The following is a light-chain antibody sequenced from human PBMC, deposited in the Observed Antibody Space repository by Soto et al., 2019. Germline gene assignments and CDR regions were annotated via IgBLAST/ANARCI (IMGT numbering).Light chain of an antibody. CDR3: SSYTGSSTYVV. CDR1: SSDVGGYKY. J-gene: IGLJ2*01. CDR2: EVS. V-gene: IGLV2-14*01. Sequence: QSALTQPASVSGSPGQSITISCTGTSSDVGGYKYVSWYQQDPGKAPKLMIYEVSNRPSGVSNRFSGSKSGNAASLTISGLQAEDEAVYYCSSYTGSSTYVVFGGGTKLTVL.